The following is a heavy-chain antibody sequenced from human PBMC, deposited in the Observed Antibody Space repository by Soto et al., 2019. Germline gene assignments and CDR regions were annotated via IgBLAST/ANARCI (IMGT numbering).Heavy chain of an antibody. D-gene: IGHD1-26*01. J-gene: IGHJ6*04. CDR1: GGTFSSYA. CDR3: ARVTLTVGDTPYTKHYYGMDV. V-gene: IGHV1-69*01. CDR2: FIPMFGTT. Sequence: QVQLVQSGAEVKKPGSSVKVSCKASGGTFSSYALNWVRQAPGQGLEWMGGFIPMFGTTNYAQNFQGRLTITADESTDTAYMELSSLRSEDTAVYYCARVTLTVGDTPYTKHYYGMDVWVKGTTVTV.